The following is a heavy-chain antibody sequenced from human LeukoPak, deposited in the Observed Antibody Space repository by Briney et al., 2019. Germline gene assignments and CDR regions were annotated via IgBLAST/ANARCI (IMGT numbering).Heavy chain of an antibody. D-gene: IGHD3-10*01. CDR2: IYYSGST. Sequence: SETLSLTCTVSGGSISSYYWGWIRQPPGKGLEWIGSIYYSGSTYYNPSLKSRVTISVDTSKNQFSLKLSSVTAADTAVYYCARVPRSNTRYGSGSYALDYWGQGTLVTVSS. J-gene: IGHJ4*02. V-gene: IGHV4-39*07. CDR1: GGSISSYY. CDR3: ARVPRSNTRYGSGSYALDY.